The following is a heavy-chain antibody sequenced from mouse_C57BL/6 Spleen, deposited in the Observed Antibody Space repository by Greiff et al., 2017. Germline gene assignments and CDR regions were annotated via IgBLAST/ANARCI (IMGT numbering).Heavy chain of an antibody. D-gene: IGHD2-3*01. CDR2: ISDGGSYT. J-gene: IGHJ2*01. CDR1: GFTFSSYA. V-gene: IGHV5-4*01. Sequence: EVKLVESGGGLVKPGGSLKLSCAASGFTFSSYAMSWVRQTPEKRLEWVATISDGGSYTYYPDNVKGRFTISRDNAKNNLYLQMSHLKSEDTAMYYCAREGWLLPSYFDDWGQGTTLTVSS. CDR3: AREGWLLPSYFDD.